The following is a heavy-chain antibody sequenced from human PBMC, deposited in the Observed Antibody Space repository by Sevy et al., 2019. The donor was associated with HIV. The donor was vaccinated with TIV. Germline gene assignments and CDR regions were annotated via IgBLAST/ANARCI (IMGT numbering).Heavy chain of an antibody. J-gene: IGHJ4*02. Sequence: SGPTLVNPTQTLTLTCTFSGFSFSTSGVGVGWIRLPPGKALEWLALIFWDDDTHYSPSLQSRLTITKDTSKDQVVLTMANMDPVDTGTYYCAHRRSKGITITEFDYWGQGTPVTVSS. CDR2: IFWDDDT. V-gene: IGHV2-5*02. CDR1: GFSFSTSGVG. CDR3: AHRRSKGITITEFDY. D-gene: IGHD3-9*01.